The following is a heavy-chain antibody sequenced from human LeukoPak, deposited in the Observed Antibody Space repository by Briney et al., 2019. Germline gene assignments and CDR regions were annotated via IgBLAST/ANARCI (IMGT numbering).Heavy chain of an antibody. Sequence: GRSLRLSCAASGFTFSSYGMHWVRQAPGKGLEWVAVIWYDGSNKYYADSVKGRFTISRDNSKNTLYLQMNSLRAEDTAVYYCARGATMVRGALLNWFDPWGQGTLVTVSS. CDR3: ARGATMVRGALLNWFDP. J-gene: IGHJ5*02. V-gene: IGHV3-33*01. CDR2: IWYDGSNK. D-gene: IGHD3-10*01. CDR1: GFTFSSYG.